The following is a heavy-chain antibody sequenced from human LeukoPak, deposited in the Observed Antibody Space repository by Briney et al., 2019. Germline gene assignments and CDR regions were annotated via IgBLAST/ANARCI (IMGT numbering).Heavy chain of an antibody. Sequence: PGGSLRLSCAASGFTFSSYAMSWVRQAPGKGLEWVSAISGSGGSTYYADSVKGRFTISRDNSKNTLYLQMNSLRAEDTAVYYCASRGGYSYGYYYWGQGTLVTVSS. CDR2: ISGSGGST. CDR3: ASRGGYSYGYYY. D-gene: IGHD5-18*01. V-gene: IGHV3-23*01. CDR1: GFTFSSYA. J-gene: IGHJ4*02.